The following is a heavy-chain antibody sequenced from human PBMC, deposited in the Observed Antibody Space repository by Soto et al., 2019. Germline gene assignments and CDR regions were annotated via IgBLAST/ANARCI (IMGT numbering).Heavy chain of an antibody. V-gene: IGHV1-2*04. CDR3: ARGDSTDCSNGVCSFFYNHDMDV. CDR1: GYSFTDYH. J-gene: IGHJ6*02. Sequence: QVQLVQSGAEVKKPGASVKVSCKASGYSFTDYHIHWVRQAPVQGLEWLGRINPKSGGTSTAQKFQGWVTKTTDTSISTASMELTRLTSDDTAIYYCARGDSTDCSNGVCSFFYNHDMDVWGQGTTVTVSS. CDR2: INPKSGGT. D-gene: IGHD2-8*01.